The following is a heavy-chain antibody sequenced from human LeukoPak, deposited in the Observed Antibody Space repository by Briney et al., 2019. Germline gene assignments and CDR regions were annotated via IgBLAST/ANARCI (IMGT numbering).Heavy chain of an antibody. CDR2: IYYSGNT. J-gene: IGHJ3*02. CDR3: VRQHSATAAFDI. D-gene: IGHD5-18*01. CDR1: GGSINSYY. V-gene: IGHV4-59*08. Sequence: PSETLSLTCAVFGGSINSYYWSWIRQPPGKGLEWIGYIYYSGNTNYNPSFKSRVTISVDTSKNQFSLKLSSVTAADTAIYYCVRQHSATAAFDIWGQGTMVTVSS.